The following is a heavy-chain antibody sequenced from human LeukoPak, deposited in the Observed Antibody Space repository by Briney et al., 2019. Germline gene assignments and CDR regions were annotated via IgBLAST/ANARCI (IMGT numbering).Heavy chain of an antibody. V-gene: IGHV3-21*01. J-gene: IGHJ4*02. CDR3: ARDRVSFDY. Sequence: PGGSLRLSCAASGFTFNSYAVSWVRQAPGKGLEWVSTISSSGGNIYYADSVKGRFTISRDNAENSLYLQMNSLRAEDTAVYYCARDRVSFDYWGQGTLVTVSS. CDR1: GFTFNSYA. CDR2: ISSSGGNI.